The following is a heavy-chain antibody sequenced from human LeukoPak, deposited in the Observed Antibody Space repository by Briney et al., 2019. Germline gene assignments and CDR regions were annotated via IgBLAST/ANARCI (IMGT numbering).Heavy chain of an antibody. D-gene: IGHD3-3*01. V-gene: IGHV3-23*01. J-gene: IGHJ4*02. CDR3: AKDLTRYDFWSGYSVPYYFDY. CDR2: ISGSCGST. Sequence: GRSLRLSCAASGFIFRSYAMSWVRQAPGKGRECVSAISGSCGSTYYADSVKGRFTISRDNSKNTLYLQMNSLRAEDTAVYYCAKDLTRYDFWSGYSVPYYFDYWRQGTVVSVSS. CDR1: GFIFRSYA.